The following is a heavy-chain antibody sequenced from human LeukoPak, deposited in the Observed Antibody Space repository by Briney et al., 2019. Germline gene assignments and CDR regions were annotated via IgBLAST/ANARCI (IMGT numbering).Heavy chain of an antibody. J-gene: IGHJ4*02. D-gene: IGHD6-13*01. Sequence: SETLSLTCTVSGGSISSSSYYWGWIRQPPGKGLEWIGSIYYSGSTYYNPSLKSRVTISVDTSKNQFSLKLSSVTAADTAVYYCAKSQQLREGQSDYWGQGTLVTVSS. CDR2: IYYSGST. CDR3: AKSQQLREGQSDY. CDR1: GGSISSSSYY. V-gene: IGHV4-39*07.